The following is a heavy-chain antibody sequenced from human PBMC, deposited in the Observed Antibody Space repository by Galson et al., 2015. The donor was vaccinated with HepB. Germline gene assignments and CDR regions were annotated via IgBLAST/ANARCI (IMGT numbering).Heavy chain of an antibody. Sequence: SLRLSCAASGFTVSSNYMSWVRQAPGKGLEWVSVIYSAGSADYVDSVKGRFTISRDNSKNTLYLQMNRLRAEDTAVYYCARDCGYSVGHAFDIWGQGTMVTVSS. V-gene: IGHV3-66*01. CDR1: GFTVSSNY. CDR2: IYSAGSA. J-gene: IGHJ3*02. CDR3: ARDCGYSVGHAFDI. D-gene: IGHD2-15*01.